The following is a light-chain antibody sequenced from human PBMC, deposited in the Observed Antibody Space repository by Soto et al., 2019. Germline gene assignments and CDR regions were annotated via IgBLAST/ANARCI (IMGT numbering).Light chain of an antibody. CDR1: QSVSSY. CDR2: GAY. CDR3: QQYFFSGT. J-gene: IGKJ3*01. V-gene: IGKV3-20*01. Sequence: FTKSAAXLTRKAADRACLSCRASQSVSSYPAWYQQKTGKXPXXXIYGAYNTATGITNRFTGSGSGTDLTLTIIRLENEGFAVYYCQQYFFSGTFGDGTNVDN.